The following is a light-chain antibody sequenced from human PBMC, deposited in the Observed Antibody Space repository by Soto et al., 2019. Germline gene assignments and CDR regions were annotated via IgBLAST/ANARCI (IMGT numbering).Light chain of an antibody. J-gene: IGKJ5*01. CDR3: QQYNNWPPNT. Sequence: PLCPWEGATLSCRASQSVSSNLAWYQQKPGQAPRLLIYGASTRATGIPARFSGSGSGTEFTLTISSLQSEDFAVYYCQQYNNWPPNTFGQGTRLEIK. V-gene: IGKV3-15*01. CDR1: QSVSSN. CDR2: GAS.